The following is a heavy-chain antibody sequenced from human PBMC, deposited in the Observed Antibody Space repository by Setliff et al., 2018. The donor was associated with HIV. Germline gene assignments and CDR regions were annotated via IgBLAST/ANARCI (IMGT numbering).Heavy chain of an antibody. D-gene: IGHD3-22*01. CDR2: IPHNGGT. V-gene: IGHV4-38-2*01. Sequence: PSETLSLTCAVSGYSIGSGSFWGWIRQPPGKGLEWIATIPHNGGTYYNPDPSLTGRVTISVDTSKNQLSLNLTSVTAADTAVYYCASRIYYYDSNNFLREEGFDPWGQGTLVTVSS. J-gene: IGHJ5*02. CDR1: GYSIGSGSF. CDR3: ASRIYYYDSNNFLREEGFDP.